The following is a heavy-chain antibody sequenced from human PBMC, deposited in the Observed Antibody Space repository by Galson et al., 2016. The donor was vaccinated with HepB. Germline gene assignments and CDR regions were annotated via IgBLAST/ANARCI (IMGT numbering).Heavy chain of an antibody. CDR3: ARGAQYFYDYMDV. J-gene: IGHJ6*03. Sequence: TLSLTCTVSGASISTGSYYWSWIRQSAGKGLEWIGRADATGSTDYNPSLKSRVSISVDTSKNQFYLNLTSVTAADTAVYYCARGAQYFYDYMDVWGKGTTVTVSS. V-gene: IGHV4-61*02. CDR1: GASISTGSYY. CDR2: ADATGST.